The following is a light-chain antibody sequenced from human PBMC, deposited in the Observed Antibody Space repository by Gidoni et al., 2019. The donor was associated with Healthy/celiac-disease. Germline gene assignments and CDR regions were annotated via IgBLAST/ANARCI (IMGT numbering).Light chain of an antibody. Sequence: DIQMTQSPSSLSASLGDRVTITCRASQSISSYLNWYQQKPGKAPKLLIYAASSLQSGVPSRFSGSGSGTEFTLTISSLQPEDFATYYCQQSYSFPYTFGQGTKLEIK. J-gene: IGKJ2*01. CDR3: QQSYSFPYT. CDR2: AAS. V-gene: IGKV1-39*01. CDR1: QSISSY.